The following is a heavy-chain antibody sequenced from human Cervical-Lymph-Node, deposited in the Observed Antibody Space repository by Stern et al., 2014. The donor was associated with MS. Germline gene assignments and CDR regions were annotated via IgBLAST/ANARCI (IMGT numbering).Heavy chain of an antibody. CDR3: ATWYGDSGSNFWYFDL. CDR2: IYHSGDT. V-gene: IGHV4-4*02. CDR1: GGPISSRNW. D-gene: IGHD5-24*01. J-gene: IGHJ2*01. Sequence: QLVESGPGLVKPSGTLSLTCAVSGGPISSRNWWSWVRQPPGKGLEWIGEIYHSGDTRYNPSLKGRVTISVDKSQTQFSLKLTSVTAADTAAYYCATWYGDSGSNFWYFDLWGRGTLVSVSS.